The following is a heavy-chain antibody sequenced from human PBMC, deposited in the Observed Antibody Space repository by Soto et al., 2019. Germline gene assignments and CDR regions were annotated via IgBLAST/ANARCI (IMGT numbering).Heavy chain of an antibody. D-gene: IGHD1-26*01. CDR1: GYTFTSYG. CDR2: ISAYNGNT. V-gene: IGHV1-18*01. Sequence: ASXRVSCPASGYTFTSYGISWVRQAPGQGLEWMGWISAYNGNTNYAQKLQGRVTMTTDTSTSTVYMELSRLRSDDTAVYYCAREAIVAGATTGMDVWGQGTTVTVSS. J-gene: IGHJ6*02. CDR3: AREAIVAGATTGMDV.